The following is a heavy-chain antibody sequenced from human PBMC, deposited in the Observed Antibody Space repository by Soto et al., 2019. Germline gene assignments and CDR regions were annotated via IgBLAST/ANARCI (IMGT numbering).Heavy chain of an antibody. V-gene: IGHV1-46*01. CDR2: INPSGGST. CDR1: GYTFTSYY. J-gene: IGHJ6*03. D-gene: IGHD2-15*01. Sequence: ASVKVSCKASGYTFTSYYMHWVRQAPGQGLEWMGIINPSGGSTSYAQKFQGRVTMTRDTSTSTVYMELSSLISDDTAVYYCASIRLCSGSSCWSPDYYCMDVWGKGTTVTVSS. CDR3: ASIRLCSGSSCWSPDYYCMDV.